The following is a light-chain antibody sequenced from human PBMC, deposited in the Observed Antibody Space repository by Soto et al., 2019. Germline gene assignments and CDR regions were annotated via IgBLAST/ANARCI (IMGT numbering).Light chain of an antibody. CDR1: LSVTSSA. J-gene: IGKJ4*01. CDR3: QQYGSAPLT. Sequence: EIVLTQSPATLSVSPEERATLSCRASLSVTSSALAWYQQRPGQAPRLLIYGASSRATGIPDRISGRGSETDFTLTISRLEPEDFAVYYCQQYGSAPLTFGGGTKV. CDR2: GAS. V-gene: IGKV3-20*01.